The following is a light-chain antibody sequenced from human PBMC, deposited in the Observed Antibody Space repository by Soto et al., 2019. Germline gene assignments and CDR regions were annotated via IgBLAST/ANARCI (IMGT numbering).Light chain of an antibody. Sequence: QAVVTQEPSLTVSPGGTVTLTCGSSTGAVTSGHYPYWFQQKPGQAPRTLIYDTSNKHSWTPARFSGSLLGGKAALTRSGAQPEDEAEYYCLLSYRGAGEVFGGGTQLTVL. V-gene: IGLV7-46*01. CDR3: LLSYRGAGEV. CDR1: TGAVTSGHY. J-gene: IGLJ2*01. CDR2: DTS.